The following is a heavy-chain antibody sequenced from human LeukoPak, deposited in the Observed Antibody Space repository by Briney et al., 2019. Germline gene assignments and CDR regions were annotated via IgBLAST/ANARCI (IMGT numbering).Heavy chain of an antibody. J-gene: IGHJ6*04. CDR3: AELGITMIGGV. CDR2: TSGSGDST. V-gene: IGHV3-23*01. Sequence: GGSLRLSCAASGFTFSSYAMTWVRQAPGKGLEWVSGTSGSGDSTYYADSVKGRFTISRDNSKNTLYLQMNSLRAEDTAVYYCAELGITMIGGVWGKGTTVTISS. CDR1: GFTFSSYA. D-gene: IGHD3-10*02.